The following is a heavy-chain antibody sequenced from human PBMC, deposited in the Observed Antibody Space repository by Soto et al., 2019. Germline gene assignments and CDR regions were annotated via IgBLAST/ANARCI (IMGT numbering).Heavy chain of an antibody. CDR3: FGSSGC. CDR2: ISYDGSNK. CDR1: GYTFSDHA. J-gene: IGHJ4*02. D-gene: IGHD3-16*01. V-gene: IGHV3-30-3*01. Sequence: QVQLVESGGGVVQPGRSLRLSCEASGYTFSDHAMHWVRQAPGKGLEWLALISYDGSNKNYADSVRGRFTISTDSSKKTLFLQINSRRPEDTAVYYGFGSSGCWGQGTLVTVSS.